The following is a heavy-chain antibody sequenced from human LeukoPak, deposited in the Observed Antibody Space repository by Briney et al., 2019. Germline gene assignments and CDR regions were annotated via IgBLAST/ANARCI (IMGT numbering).Heavy chain of an antibody. J-gene: IGHJ4*02. CDR2: ISTGSTNI. CDR1: GVTLSSFS. V-gene: IGHV3-21*01. CDR3: ARDPPGAHFDY. Sequence: GGSLRLSCTASGVTLSSFSMNWVRQAPGKGLEWVAYISTGSTNIFYADSSKGGFTISRYNAQNSMYLQMNSLRAEDTAVYCCARDPPGAHFDYWGQGTLVTVSS. D-gene: IGHD7-27*01.